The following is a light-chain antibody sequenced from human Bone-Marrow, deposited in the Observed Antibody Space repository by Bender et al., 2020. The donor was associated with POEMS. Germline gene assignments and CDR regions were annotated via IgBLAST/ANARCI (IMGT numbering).Light chain of an antibody. CDR1: SSDVGSYNL. Sequence: QSALTQPASVSGSPGQSITISCTGTSSDVGSYNLVSWYQQHPGKAPKLMIFEVNKRPSGISSRFYGSKSGTAASLTIPALQAEDEAEYYCALYTSTSSVFGGGTKLTVL. CDR3: ALYTSTSSV. CDR2: EVN. V-gene: IGLV2-14*02. J-gene: IGLJ2*01.